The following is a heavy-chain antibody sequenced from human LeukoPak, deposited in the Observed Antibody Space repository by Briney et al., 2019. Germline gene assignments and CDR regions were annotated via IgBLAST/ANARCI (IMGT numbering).Heavy chain of an antibody. J-gene: IGHJ4*02. D-gene: IGHD3-10*01. CDR1: GYTFTSYY. Sequence: ASVKVSCKASGYTFTSYYMHWVRQAPGQGLEWMGIINPSGGNTNYAQKLQGRATMTTDTSTSTAYMELRSLRSDDTAVYYCARERTVRGVFDYWGQGTLVTVSS. CDR3: ARERTVRGVFDY. CDR2: INPSGGNT. V-gene: IGHV1-46*01.